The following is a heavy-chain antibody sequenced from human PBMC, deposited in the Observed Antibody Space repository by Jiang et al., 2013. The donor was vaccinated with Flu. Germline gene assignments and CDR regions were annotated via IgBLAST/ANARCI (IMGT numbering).Heavy chain of an antibody. J-gene: IGHJ4*02. CDR2: IYHSGST. D-gene: IGHD3-3*01. CDR1: GGSISSSNW. Sequence: SCSGLVKPSGTLSLTCAVSGGSISSSNWWSWVRQPPGKGLEWIGEIYHSGSTNYNPSLKSRVTISVDKSKNQFSLKLSSVTAADTAVYYCARRMYYDFWSGYFFDYWGQGTLVTVSS. V-gene: IGHV4-4*02. CDR3: ARRMYYDFWSGYFFDY.